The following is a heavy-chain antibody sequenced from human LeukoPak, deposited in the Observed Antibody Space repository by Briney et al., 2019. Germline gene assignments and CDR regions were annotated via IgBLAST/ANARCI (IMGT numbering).Heavy chain of an antibody. CDR2: INTGNGNT. V-gene: IGHV1-3*04. Sequence: GASVKVSCKASGYTFTNYAMHWVRQAPGQRLEWMGWINTGNGNTKYSQKFQGRVTMTRDMSTSTVYMELSSLRSEDTAVYYCARDGGGSQWLVRAFDIWGQGTMVTVSS. D-gene: IGHD6-19*01. CDR3: ARDGGGSQWLVRAFDI. CDR1: GYTFTNYA. J-gene: IGHJ3*02.